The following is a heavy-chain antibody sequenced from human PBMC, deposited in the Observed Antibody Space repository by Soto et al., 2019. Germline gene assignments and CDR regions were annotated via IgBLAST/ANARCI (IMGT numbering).Heavy chain of an antibody. D-gene: IGHD3-10*01. Sequence: ASVKVSCKASGYTFSNNAIHWVRQAPGQELEWMGWINGDNGYTKYSQKFQDRVTITRDTSTSTTYMELRSLRSEDTAIYYCARATHTPGRLPRCGMDVWGQGTTVTVSS. CDR3: ARATHTPGRLPRCGMDV. V-gene: IGHV1-3*01. J-gene: IGHJ6*02. CDR1: GYTFSNNA. CDR2: INGDNGYT.